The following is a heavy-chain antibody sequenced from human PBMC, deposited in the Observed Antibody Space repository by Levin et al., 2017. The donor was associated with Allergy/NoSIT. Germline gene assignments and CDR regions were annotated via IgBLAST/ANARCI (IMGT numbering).Heavy chain of an antibody. CDR1: GYMFSTFG. D-gene: IGHD2-15*01. V-gene: IGHV1-18*01. J-gene: IGHJ6*03. CDR2: SSPHIGHT. CDR3: AWAYCTRDSCSSRYYYYYYMDV. Sequence: ASVKVSCKASGYMFSTFGITWVRQAPGQGLEWMGWSSPHIGHTNYAQSLQGRVTMTTDTGTSTAYMELRSLRSDDTAVYYCAWAYCTRDSCSSRYYYYYYMDVWGEGTTVTVSS.